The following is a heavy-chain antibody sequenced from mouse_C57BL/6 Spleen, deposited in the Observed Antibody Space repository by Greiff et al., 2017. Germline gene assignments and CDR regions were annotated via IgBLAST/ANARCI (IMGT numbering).Heavy chain of an antibody. Sequence: VQLQQSGPELVKPGASVKMSCKASGYTFTDYNMHWVKQSHGKSLEWIGYINPNNGGTSYNQKFKGKATLTVNKSSSTAYMELRSLTSEDSAVYYCARGRDYGGYYAMDYWGQGTSVTVSS. CDR3: ARGRDYGGYYAMDY. CDR1: GYTFTDYN. V-gene: IGHV1-22*01. D-gene: IGHD2-4*01. J-gene: IGHJ4*01. CDR2: INPNNGGT.